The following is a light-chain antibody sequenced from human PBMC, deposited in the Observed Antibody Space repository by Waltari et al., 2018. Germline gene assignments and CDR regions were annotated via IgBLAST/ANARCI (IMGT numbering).Light chain of an antibody. CDR2: DAS. CDR1: TSDVGTYNY. Sequence: QSALTQPASVSGSPGQSITLSCTGSTSDVGTYNYVSWYQQYPGKAPKLVIHDASSRPSGTSYRFSGSKSGNTASLTISGLQAEDEADYYCSSYTTSDVVVFGGGTKVTVL. CDR3: SSYTTSDVVV. V-gene: IGLV2-14*03. J-gene: IGLJ2*01.